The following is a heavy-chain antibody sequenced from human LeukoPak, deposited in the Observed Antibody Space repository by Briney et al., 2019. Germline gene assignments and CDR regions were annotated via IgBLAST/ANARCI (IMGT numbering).Heavy chain of an antibody. CDR3: ARSDMVRGVISR. CDR1: GFTFSSYS. V-gene: IGHV3-21*01. J-gene: IGHJ4*02. Sequence: GGSLRLSCAASGFTFSSYSMNWVRQAPGKGLEWVSSISSSSSYIYYADSVKGRFTISRDNAKNTLYLQMNSLRAEDTAVYYCARSDMVRGVISRRGQGTLVTVSS. D-gene: IGHD3-10*01. CDR2: ISSSSSYI.